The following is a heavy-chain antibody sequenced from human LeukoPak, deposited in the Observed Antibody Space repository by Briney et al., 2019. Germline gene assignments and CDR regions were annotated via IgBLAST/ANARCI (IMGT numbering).Heavy chain of an antibody. Sequence: GGSLRLSCAASGFTFSSYAMSWVRQAPGKGLEWVSAISGSGASTYYADSVKGRFTISRDNSKNTLYLQMDSLRAEDTAVYYCAKDLSGTLTYWGQGTLVTVSS. D-gene: IGHD1-26*01. V-gene: IGHV3-23*01. J-gene: IGHJ4*02. CDR2: ISGSGAST. CDR1: GFTFSSYA. CDR3: AKDLSGTLTY.